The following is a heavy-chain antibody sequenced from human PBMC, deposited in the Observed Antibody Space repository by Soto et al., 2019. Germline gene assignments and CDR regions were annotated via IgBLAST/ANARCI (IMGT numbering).Heavy chain of an antibody. Sequence: PGGSLRLSCAASGFIFSSYEMNWVRQAQGKGMEWVSYSSGSGSTLYYAYSVQGRFTISRDNAKNSLYLQMNSLRAEETAVYYCARGNDYDTFECWGHGTLVNVSS. CDR2: SSGSGSTL. J-gene: IGHJ4*01. D-gene: IGHD3-9*01. CDR3: ARGNDYDTFEC. V-gene: IGHV3-48*03. CDR1: GFIFSSYE.